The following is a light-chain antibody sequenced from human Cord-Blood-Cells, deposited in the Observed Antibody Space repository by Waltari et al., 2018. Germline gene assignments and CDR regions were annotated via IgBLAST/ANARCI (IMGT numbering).Light chain of an antibody. V-gene: IGKV3-15*01. J-gene: IGKJ2*01. Sequence: EIVMTQSPATLSVSTGERATLHCRASQGVSSHLAWYQQKPGQAPRLLIYGASARATGIPARFSGSGSGTEFTLTISSLQSEDFAVYYCQQYNNWPPSLYTFGQGTKLEIK. CDR2: GAS. CDR3: QQYNNWPPSLYT. CDR1: QGVSSH.